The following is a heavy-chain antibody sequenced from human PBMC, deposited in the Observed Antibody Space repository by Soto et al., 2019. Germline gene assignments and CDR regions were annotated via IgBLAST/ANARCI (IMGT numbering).Heavy chain of an antibody. Sequence: ASVKVSCKASGYTFSSYAMSWVRQAPGKGLEWVSAISGSGGSTYYADSVKGRFTISRDNSKNTLYLQMNSLRAEDTAVYYCAKHKRSSSSENDYWGQGTLVTVSS. V-gene: IGHV3-23*01. J-gene: IGHJ4*02. D-gene: IGHD6-6*01. CDR2: ISGSGGST. CDR3: AKHKRSSSSENDY. CDR1: GYTFSSYA.